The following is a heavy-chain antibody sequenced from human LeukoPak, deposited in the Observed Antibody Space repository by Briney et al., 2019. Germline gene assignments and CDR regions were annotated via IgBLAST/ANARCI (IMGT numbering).Heavy chain of an antibody. CDR3: ARDVEYCSGGSCYAYDY. D-gene: IGHD2-15*01. V-gene: IGHV3-53*01. CDR2: IYSGGST. Sequence: PGGSLRLSCAASGFTVSSNYMSWVRQAPGKGLEWVSVIYSGGSTYYADSVKGRFTISRDNSKNTLYLQMNSLRAEDTAVYYRARDVEYCSGGSCYAYDYWGQGTLVTVSS. J-gene: IGHJ4*02. CDR1: GFTVSSNY.